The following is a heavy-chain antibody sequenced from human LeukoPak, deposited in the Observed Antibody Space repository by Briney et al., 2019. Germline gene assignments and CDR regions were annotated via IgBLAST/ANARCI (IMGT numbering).Heavy chain of an antibody. V-gene: IGHV4-59*01. CDR3: ARRGRGYQLLQNWFDP. CDR1: GGSISSYY. J-gene: IGHJ5*02. D-gene: IGHD2-2*01. Sequence: SETLSLTCTVSGGSISSYYWSWIRQPPGKGLEWIGYIYYSGSTNYNPSLKSRVTISVDTSKNQFSLKLSSVTAADTAVYYCARRGRGYQLLQNWFDPWGQGTLVTVSS. CDR2: IYYSGST.